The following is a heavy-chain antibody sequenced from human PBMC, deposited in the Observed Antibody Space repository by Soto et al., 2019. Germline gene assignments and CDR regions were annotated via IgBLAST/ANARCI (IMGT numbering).Heavy chain of an antibody. D-gene: IGHD2-21*02. CDR3: ARDRGGNFGFSAFDI. Sequence: ASVKVSCKASGGTFSSYAISWVRQAPGQGLEWMGGIIPIFGTANYAQKFQGRVTITADESTSTAYMELSSLRSEDTAVYYCARDRGGNFGFSAFDIWGQGTMVTVSS. J-gene: IGHJ3*02. CDR1: GGTFSSYA. CDR2: IIPIFGTA. V-gene: IGHV1-69*13.